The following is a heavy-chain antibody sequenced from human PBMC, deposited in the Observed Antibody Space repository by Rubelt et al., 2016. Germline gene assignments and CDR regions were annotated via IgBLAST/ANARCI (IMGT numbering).Heavy chain of an antibody. Sequence: QVQLVQSGSELKKPGASVKVSCKASGYTFTSYAMNWVRQPTGQGLEWMGWINTNTGNPTYAQGFTGRFVFSLDTSVSTAYLQISSLKAEDTSVYYWARADTSFRVVTKYRYGMDVWGQGTTVTVSS. CDR2: INTNTGNP. J-gene: IGHJ6*02. CDR1: GYTFTSYA. V-gene: IGHV7-4-1*02. CDR3: ARADTSFRVVTKYRYGMDV. D-gene: IGHD3-3*01.